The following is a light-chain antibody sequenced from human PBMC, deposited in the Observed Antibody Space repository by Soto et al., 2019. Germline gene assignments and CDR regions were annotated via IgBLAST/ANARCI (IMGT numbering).Light chain of an antibody. CDR3: QQYGTSPET. CDR1: QSFSSGLSSH. J-gene: IGKJ1*01. V-gene: IGKV3-20*01. Sequence: EIVLTQSPGTLSLSPGERATLSCRASQSFSSGLSSHLAWYQQKPGQAPRLLIYAASSRAAGIPDRFSGSGSGTDITLTISRLEPEDFAVYYCQQYGTSPETFGQGTKVEIK. CDR2: AAS.